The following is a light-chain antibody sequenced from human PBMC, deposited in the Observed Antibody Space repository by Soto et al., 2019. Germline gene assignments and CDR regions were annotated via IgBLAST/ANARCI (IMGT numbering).Light chain of an antibody. CDR2: AAS. CDR1: QGISKS. CDR3: QQYNSYPYT. Sequence: DIPVTQSQSSLSASVGDRVTITCRASQGISKSLVWFRQKPGKALKSLIYAASTMQSGVPSRFSGSGSGTDFTLTISRLQTEDFATYSCQQYNSYPYTFRQATKLEIK. V-gene: IGKV1-16*01. J-gene: IGKJ2*01.